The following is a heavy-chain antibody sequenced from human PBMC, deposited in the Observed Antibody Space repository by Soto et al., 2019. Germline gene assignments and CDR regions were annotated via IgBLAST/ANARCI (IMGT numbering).Heavy chain of an antibody. CDR3: ARAHLAVAGPYYFDY. D-gene: IGHD6-19*01. V-gene: IGHV4-31*03. Sequence: PSETLSLTCTVSGGSISSGGYYWSWIRQHPGKGLEWIGYIYYSGSTYYNPSLKSRVTISVDTSKNQFSLKLSSVTAADTAVYYCARAHLAVAGPYYFDYWGQGILVTVSS. J-gene: IGHJ4*02. CDR1: GGSISSGGYY. CDR2: IYYSGST.